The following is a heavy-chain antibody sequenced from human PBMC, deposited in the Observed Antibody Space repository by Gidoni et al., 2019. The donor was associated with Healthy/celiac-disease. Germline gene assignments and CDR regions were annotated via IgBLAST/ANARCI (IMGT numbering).Heavy chain of an antibody. D-gene: IGHD6-19*01. CDR2: ISWNSGSI. CDR3: AKDIAPGIAVAGTDY. J-gene: IGHJ4*02. CDR1: GFTFDDYA. V-gene: IGHV3-9*01. Sequence: EVQLVESGGGLVQPGRSLRLSCAASGFTFDDYAMHWVRQAPGKGLEWVSGISWNSGSIGYADSVKGRFTISRDNAKNSLYLQMNSLRAEDTALYYCAKDIAPGIAVAGTDYWGQGTLVTVSS.